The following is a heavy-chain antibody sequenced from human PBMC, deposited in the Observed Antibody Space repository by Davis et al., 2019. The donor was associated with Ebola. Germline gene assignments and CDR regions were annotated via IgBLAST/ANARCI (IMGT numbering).Heavy chain of an antibody. CDR3: AREGAMEGGDGMDV. J-gene: IGHJ6*02. D-gene: IGHD5-18*01. Sequence: PGGSLRLSCAVSGVTIRSNYMSWVRQAPGKGPEWVSVIHSGGSTYYADSVKGRFTISRDYAENTLYLQMNNLRAEDTAVYYCAREGAMEGGDGMDVWGQGTTVTVSS. CDR1: GVTIRSNY. CDR2: IHSGGST. V-gene: IGHV3-53*01.